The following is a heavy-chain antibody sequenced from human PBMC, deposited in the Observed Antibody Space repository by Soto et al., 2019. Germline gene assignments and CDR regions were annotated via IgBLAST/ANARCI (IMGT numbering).Heavy chain of an antibody. D-gene: IGHD3-22*01. CDR2: IIPIFGTA. CDR1: GGTFSSYA. CDR3: ARVKSYYYDSSGPYGMDV. J-gene: IGHJ6*02. Sequence: SSVKVSCKASGGTFSSYAISWVRQAPGQGLEWMGGIIPIFGTANYAQKFQGRVTITADESTSTAYMELSSLRSEDTAVYYCARVKSYYYDSSGPYGMDVWGQVTTVTGSS. V-gene: IGHV1-69*13.